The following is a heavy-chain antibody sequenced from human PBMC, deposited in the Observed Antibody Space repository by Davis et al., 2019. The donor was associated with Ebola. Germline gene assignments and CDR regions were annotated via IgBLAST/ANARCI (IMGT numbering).Heavy chain of an antibody. Sequence: ASVKVSCKASGYTFSSYDINWVRQANGQGLEWMGWMNPNSGNTGYAEKLQGRVTMTRNTSISTAYMELSSLRSEDTAVYYCARVDDFWSGSLDYWGQGTLVTVSS. J-gene: IGHJ4*02. CDR2: MNPNSGNT. CDR3: ARVDDFWSGSLDY. D-gene: IGHD3-3*01. V-gene: IGHV1-8*01. CDR1: GYTFSSYD.